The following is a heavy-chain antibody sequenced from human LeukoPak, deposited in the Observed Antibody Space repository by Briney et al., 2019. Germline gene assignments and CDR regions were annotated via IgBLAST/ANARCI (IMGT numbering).Heavy chain of an antibody. D-gene: IGHD6-19*01. J-gene: IGHJ3*02. CDR2: IYHSGNT. V-gene: IGHV4-30-2*01. CDR3: ARLTPFGYSSGWYGEDAFDI. CDR1: GGSISSGGYS. Sequence: SSETLSLTCAVSGGSISSGGYSWSWIRQPPGKGLEWIGYIYHSGNTYYNPSLKSRVTISVDRSKNQFSLKVSSVTAADTAVYYCARLTPFGYSSGWYGEDAFDIWGQGTMVTVSS.